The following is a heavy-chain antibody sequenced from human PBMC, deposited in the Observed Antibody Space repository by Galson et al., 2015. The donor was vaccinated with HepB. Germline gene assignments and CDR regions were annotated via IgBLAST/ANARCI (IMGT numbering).Heavy chain of an antibody. Sequence: VKVSCKASGGTFSSYAISWVRQAPGQGLEWMGGIIPIFGTANYAQKFQGRVTITADKSTSTAYMELSSLRSEDTAVYYCASPDPKYCGGDCYSYYYYYGMYVWGQGTTVTVSS. D-gene: IGHD2-21*02. J-gene: IGHJ6*02. V-gene: IGHV1-69*06. CDR1: GGTFSSYA. CDR3: ASPDPKYCGGDCYSYYYYYGMYV. CDR2: IIPIFGTA.